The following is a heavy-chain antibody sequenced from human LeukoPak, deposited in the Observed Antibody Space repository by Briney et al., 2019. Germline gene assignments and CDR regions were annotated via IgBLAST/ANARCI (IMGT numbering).Heavy chain of an antibody. J-gene: IGHJ6*03. CDR1: GGTFSSYA. D-gene: IGHD2-8*01. V-gene: IGHV1-69*05. Sequence: SVKVSCXASGGTFSSYAISWVRQARGQGLEWMAGIIPIFGTANYAQKFQGRVTITTDESTSTAYMELSSLRSEDTAVYYCARAPIVLMVYARNYYYYYMDVWGKGTTVTVSS. CDR3: ARAPIVLMVYARNYYYYYMDV. CDR2: IIPIFGTA.